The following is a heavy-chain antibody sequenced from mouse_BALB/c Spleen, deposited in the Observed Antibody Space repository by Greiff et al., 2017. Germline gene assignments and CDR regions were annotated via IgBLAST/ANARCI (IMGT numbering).Heavy chain of an antibody. D-gene: IGHD1-1*01. CDR3: ARDGIYYYGSSYPSFAY. CDR2: ISSGGST. Sequence: EVKLVESGGGLVKPGGSLKLSCAASGFTFSSYAMSWVRQTPEKRLEWVASISSGGSTYYPDSVKGRFTISRDNARNILYLQMSSLRSEDTAMYYCARDGIYYYGSSYPSFAYWGQGTLVTVSA. CDR1: GFTFSSYA. J-gene: IGHJ3*01. V-gene: IGHV5-6-5*01.